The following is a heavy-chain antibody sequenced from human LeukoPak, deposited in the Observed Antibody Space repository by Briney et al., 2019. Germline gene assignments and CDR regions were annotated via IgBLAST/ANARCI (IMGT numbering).Heavy chain of an antibody. CDR1: GFTFDDYA. CDR3: AKDTFEYYDSSGFDY. V-gene: IGHV3-9*01. J-gene: IGHJ4*02. D-gene: IGHD3-22*01. Sequence: GRSLRLSCAASGFTFDDYAMHWVRQAPGKGLEWVSGISWNSGSIGYADSVKGRFTISRDNAKNSLYLQMNSLRAEDTALYYCAKDTFEYYDSSGFDYWGQGTLVTVSS. CDR2: ISWNSGSI.